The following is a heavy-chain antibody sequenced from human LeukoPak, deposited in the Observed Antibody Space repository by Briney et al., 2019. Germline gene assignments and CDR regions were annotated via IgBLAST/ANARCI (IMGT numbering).Heavy chain of an antibody. D-gene: IGHD6-13*01. CDR3: ARGDGIAAAVYTDY. CDR2: INHSGST. Sequence: SETLSLTCAVYGGSFSGYYWSWIRQPPGKGLEWIGEINHSGSTNYNPSLKSRVTISVDTSKNQFSLKLSSVTAADTAVYYCARGDGIAAAVYTDYWGQGTLVTVSS. CDR1: GGSFSGYY. J-gene: IGHJ4*02. V-gene: IGHV4-34*01.